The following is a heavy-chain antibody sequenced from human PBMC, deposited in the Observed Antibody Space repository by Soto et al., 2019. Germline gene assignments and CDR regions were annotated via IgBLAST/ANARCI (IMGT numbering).Heavy chain of an antibody. D-gene: IGHD1-26*01. CDR1: GFTFSSYA. Sequence: EVQLLDSGGGLVQPGGSLRLSCAASGFTFSSYAMSWVRQAPGKGLEWVSVISGTGNSAYYADSVKGRFTISRDNSKNTLYLQMNSLRAEDTAIYYCAKETRVGATPWKDAFDFWGQGTMVSVSS. V-gene: IGHV3-23*01. CDR3: AKETRVGATPWKDAFDF. J-gene: IGHJ3*01. CDR2: ISGTGNSA.